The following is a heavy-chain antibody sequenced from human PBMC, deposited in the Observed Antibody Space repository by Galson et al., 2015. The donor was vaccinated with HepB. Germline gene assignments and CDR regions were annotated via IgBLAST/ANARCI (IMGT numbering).Heavy chain of an antibody. J-gene: IGHJ5*02. D-gene: IGHD5-24*01. CDR3: ARGSGDGSNYEGGREIS. Sequence: SVKVSCKASGYSFTNYAMNWVRQAPGQGLEWMGWINTNTGNPTYAQGFTGRFVFSLDTSDSTAYLQISSLKAEDTAVYYCARGSGDGSNYEGGREISWGQGTLVTVSS. CDR2: INTNTGNP. V-gene: IGHV7-4-1*02. CDR1: GYSFTNYA.